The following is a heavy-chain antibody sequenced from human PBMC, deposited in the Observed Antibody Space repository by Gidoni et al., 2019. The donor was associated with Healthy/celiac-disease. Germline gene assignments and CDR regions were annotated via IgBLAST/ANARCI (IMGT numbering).Heavy chain of an antibody. D-gene: IGHD2-2*01. Sequence: EVQLVESGGGLVQPGGSLRLSCAASGFTFSSYEMNWVRQAPGKGLEWVSYTCWWGSNIYYADSVKGRVTISRDNCKNSLYLQMNSLRAEDTAVYYCARERHGLVPPYGMDVWGQGTTVTVSS. CDR3: ARERHGLVPPYGMDV. CDR1: GFTFSSYE. CDR2: TCWWGSNI. J-gene: IGHJ6*02. V-gene: IGHV3-48*03.